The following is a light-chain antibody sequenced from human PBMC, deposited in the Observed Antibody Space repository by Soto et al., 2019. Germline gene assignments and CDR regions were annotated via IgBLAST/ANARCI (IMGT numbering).Light chain of an antibody. J-gene: IGLJ2*01. V-gene: IGLV4-69*01. CDR3: QTWGSGIQV. CDR2: VNNDGTH. Sequence: QPVLTQSPSASASPGASVKLTCTLSSRHSNYAIAWHQHQADRGPRFLMKVNNDGTHIKGDGIPYRFSGSSSGAERYLTISSLQSEDEADYYCQTWGSGIQVFGGGTKLTVL. CDR1: SRHSNYA.